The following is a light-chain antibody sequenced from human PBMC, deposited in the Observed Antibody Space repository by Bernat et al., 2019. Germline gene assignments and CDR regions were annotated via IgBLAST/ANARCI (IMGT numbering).Light chain of an antibody. Sequence: DIVMTQTPLSLSVTPGQPASISRKSSESLLHSNGKTFLSWYLQKAGQPPQVLIYEVSNRFSGVPKRFSGSGSGTDFTLKISRVEAGDVGVYYCMQSIQLPHTFGGGTRLEIK. CDR1: ESLLHSNGKTF. CDR3: MQSIQLPHT. CDR2: EVS. J-gene: IGKJ4*01. V-gene: IGKV2D-29*01.